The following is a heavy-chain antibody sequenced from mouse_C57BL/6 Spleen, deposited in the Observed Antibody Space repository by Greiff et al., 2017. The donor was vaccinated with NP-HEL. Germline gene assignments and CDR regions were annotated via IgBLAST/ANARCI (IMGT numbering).Heavy chain of an antibody. CDR2: FHPYNDDT. CDR3: ERGKCCGSSNLDFDV. J-gene: IGHJ1*03. Sequence: VQLQQSGAELVKPGASVKMSCKASGYTFTTYPIEWMKQNHGKSLEWIGNFHPYNDDTKYNEKFKGKATLTVEKSSSTVYLELSRLTSDDSAVFDCERGKCCGSSNLDFDVWGTGTTVTVAS. D-gene: IGHD1-1*01. CDR1: GYTFTTYP. V-gene: IGHV1-47*01.